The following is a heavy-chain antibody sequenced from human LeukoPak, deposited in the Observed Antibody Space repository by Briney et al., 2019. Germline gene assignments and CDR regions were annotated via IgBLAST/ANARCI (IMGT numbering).Heavy chain of an antibody. CDR3: AKDPVWNPSYYYYYMDV. V-gene: IGHV3-23*01. D-gene: IGHD1-1*01. J-gene: IGHJ6*03. CDR1: GFIFNNYA. Sequence: GGSLRLSCAVSGFIFNNYAVNWVRQAPGKGLEWVSGISGSGVATYYADSVKGRFTISRDNSKNMLYLQMNSLRAEDTAIYYCAKDPVWNPSYYYYYMDVWGKGTTVTVSS. CDR2: ISGSGVAT.